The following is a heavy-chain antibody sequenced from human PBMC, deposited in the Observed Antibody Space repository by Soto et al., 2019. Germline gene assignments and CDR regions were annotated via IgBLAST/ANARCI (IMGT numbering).Heavy chain of an antibody. Sequence: GASVKVSCKASGYTFTGYYMHWARQAPGQGLEWMGWINPNSGGTNYAQKFQGWVTMTRDTSISTAYMELSRLRSDDTAVYYCAINTSDNYSGMDVWGQGTTVTVSS. J-gene: IGHJ6*02. D-gene: IGHD2-15*01. CDR1: GYTFTGYY. CDR3: AINTSDNYSGMDV. V-gene: IGHV1-2*04. CDR2: INPNSGGT.